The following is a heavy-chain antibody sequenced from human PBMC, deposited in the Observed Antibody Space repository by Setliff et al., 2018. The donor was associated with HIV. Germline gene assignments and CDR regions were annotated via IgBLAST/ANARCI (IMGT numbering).Heavy chain of an antibody. D-gene: IGHD6-13*01. J-gene: IGHJ4*02. CDR1: ADSIGTNHW. V-gene: IGHV4-4*02. CDR3: ARAVAASATSVVDY. CDR2: ISQSGKT. Sequence: PSETLSLTCAVSADSIGTNHWWNWVRQPTGKGLEWIGEISQSGKTNYHPSLKSRVTISMEACKTHFSLTLNSVTAADTAVYYCARAVAASATSVVDYWGQGIQVTVSS.